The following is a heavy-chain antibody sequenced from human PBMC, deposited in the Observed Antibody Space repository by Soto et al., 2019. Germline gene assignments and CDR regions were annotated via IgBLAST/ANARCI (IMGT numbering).Heavy chain of an antibody. CDR1: GFTFSSYA. D-gene: IGHD3-10*01. J-gene: IGHJ3*02. CDR3: AKDSQVWFGEFWRADAFDI. Sequence: GGSLRLSCAASGFTFSSYAMSWVRQAPGKGLEWVSAISGSGGSTYYADSVKGRFTISRDNSKNTLYLQMNSLRAEDTAVYYCAKDSQVWFGEFWRADAFDIWGQGTMVTVSS. CDR2: ISGSGGST. V-gene: IGHV3-23*01.